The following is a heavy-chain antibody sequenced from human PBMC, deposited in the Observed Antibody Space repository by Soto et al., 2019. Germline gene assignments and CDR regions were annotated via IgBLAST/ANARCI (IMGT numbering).Heavy chain of an antibody. CDR3: ANRRDGFNI. CDR2: ISGSGGST. V-gene: IGHV3-23*01. Sequence: PGGSLRLSCAASGFTFSSYAMSWVRQAPGKGLEWVSGISGSGGSTSYGDSVRGRFTISRDNSRNTLYLQMNNLRVEDTAVFYCANRRDGFNIWGQGTMVTVSS. J-gene: IGHJ3*02. CDR1: GFTFSSYA.